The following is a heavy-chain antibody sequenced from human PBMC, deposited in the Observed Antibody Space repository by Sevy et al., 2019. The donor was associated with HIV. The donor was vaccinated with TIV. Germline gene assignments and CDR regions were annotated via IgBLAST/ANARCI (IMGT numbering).Heavy chain of an antibody. CDR1: GFTFSNYA. V-gene: IGHV3-23*01. Sequence: GGSLRLSCAASGFTFSNYAMTWVRQTPGKGLEWVSTISFSGVNTDYADSVKGRFTISRDNSKNTLFLQMNSLRAEDTVVFYCAKDTSSYGDYRDGFDIWGQGTMVTVSS. CDR2: ISFSGVNT. J-gene: IGHJ3*02. CDR3: AKDTSSYGDYRDGFDI. D-gene: IGHD4-17*01.